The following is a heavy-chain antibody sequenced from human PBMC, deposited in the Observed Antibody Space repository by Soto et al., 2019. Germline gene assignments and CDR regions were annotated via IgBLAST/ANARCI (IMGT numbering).Heavy chain of an antibody. CDR1: GFTFSSYG. CDR3: AKEGGLSGSYYISSSYYFDY. J-gene: IGHJ4*02. V-gene: IGHV3-30*18. Sequence: QVQLVESGGGVVQPGRSLRLSCVASGFTFSSYGMHWVRQAPGKGLEWVAIISYDGSNTYYADSVKGRFTISRDNSKNTLYLQMNSLRAEDTSVCYCAKEGGLSGSYYISSSYYFDYWGQGTLVTVSS. CDR2: ISYDGSNT. D-gene: IGHD1-26*01.